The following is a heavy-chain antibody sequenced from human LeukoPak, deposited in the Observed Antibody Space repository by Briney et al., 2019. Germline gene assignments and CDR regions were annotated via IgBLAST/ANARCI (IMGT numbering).Heavy chain of an antibody. CDR2: INSDGTST. D-gene: IGHD4-4*01. CDR3: ARDTGYSNYDY. CDR1: GFTFINYW. J-gene: IGHJ4*02. Sequence: AGGSLRLSCAASGFTFINYWMHWVRHAPGKGLVWVSRINSDGTSTTYADSVKGRFTISRDNAKNTLYLQMNSLRADDTAMYYCARDTGYSNYDYWGQGTLVTVSS. V-gene: IGHV3-74*01.